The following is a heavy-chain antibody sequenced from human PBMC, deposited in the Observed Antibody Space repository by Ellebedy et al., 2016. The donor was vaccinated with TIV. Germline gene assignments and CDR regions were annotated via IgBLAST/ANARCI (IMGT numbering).Heavy chain of an antibody. V-gene: IGHV1-69*13. CDR3: ARELPSPPPAFDI. D-gene: IGHD2-21*01. CDR2: IIPIFGTA. CDR1: GGTFSSYA. J-gene: IGHJ3*02. Sequence: AASVKVSCKASGGTFSSYAISWVRQAPGQGLEWMGGIIPIFGTANYAQKFQGRVTITADESTSTAYMELSSLRSEDTAVYYCARELPSPPPAFDIWGQGTMVTVSS.